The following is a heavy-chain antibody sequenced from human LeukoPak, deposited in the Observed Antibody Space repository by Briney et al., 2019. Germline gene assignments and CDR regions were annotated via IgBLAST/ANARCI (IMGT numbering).Heavy chain of an antibody. D-gene: IGHD6-6*01. J-gene: IGHJ6*02. CDR1: GFTFSSYA. CDR2: ISGSGGST. Sequence: PGGSLRLSCAASGFTFSSYAMGWVRQAPGKGLEWVSAISGSGGSTYYADSVKGRFTISRDNSKNTLYLQMNSLRAEDTAVYYCANRPDYYYYGMDVWGQGTTVTVSS. V-gene: IGHV3-23*01. CDR3: ANRPDYYYYGMDV.